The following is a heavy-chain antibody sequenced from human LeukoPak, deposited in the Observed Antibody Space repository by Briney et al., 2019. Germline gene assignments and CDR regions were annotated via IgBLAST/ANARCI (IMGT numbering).Heavy chain of an antibody. V-gene: IGHV3-48*02. D-gene: IGHD6-25*01. CDR3: ARDSGIDS. Sequence: PGGSLRLSCVASGFTFSIYSMTWVRQAPCKGLEWVSYITGSSSTIYYADSVKGRFTVSRDNAKNSLYLQMNSMRDDDTAVYYCARDSGIDSWGQGTLVTV. J-gene: IGHJ4*02. CDR1: GFTFSIYS. CDR2: ITGSSSTI.